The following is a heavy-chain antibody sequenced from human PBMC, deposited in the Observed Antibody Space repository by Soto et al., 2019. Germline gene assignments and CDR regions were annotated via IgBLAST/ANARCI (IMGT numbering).Heavy chain of an antibody. Sequence: SETLSLTWTVSGGSISTYYWSWVRQPPWKGLEWIGYIYHSGSTNYNPSLESRGTMSVDTSKNQFSLKLSSVAAADTALYYCSRHYCSGGSCYYYGMDVWGQGTTVS. D-gene: IGHD2-15*01. J-gene: IGHJ6*02. CDR1: GGSISTYY. CDR3: SRHYCSGGSCYYYGMDV. CDR2: IYHSGST. V-gene: IGHV4-59*08.